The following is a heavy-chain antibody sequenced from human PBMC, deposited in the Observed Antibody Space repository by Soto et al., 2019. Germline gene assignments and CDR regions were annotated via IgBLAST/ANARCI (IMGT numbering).Heavy chain of an antibody. CDR1: SGSISCGGYC. D-gene: IGHD6-13*01. J-gene: IGHJ4*02. V-gene: IGHV4-31*11. CDR3: ARAKNRAAAAPRLVY. CDR2: INHSGST. Sequence: PSETLFLTCAVSSGSISCGGYCWSWIRQHPGKGLEWIGEINHSGSTYYNPSLKSRVTISVDTSKNQFSLKLSSVTAADTAVYYCARAKNRAAAAPRLVYWGQGTLVTVSS.